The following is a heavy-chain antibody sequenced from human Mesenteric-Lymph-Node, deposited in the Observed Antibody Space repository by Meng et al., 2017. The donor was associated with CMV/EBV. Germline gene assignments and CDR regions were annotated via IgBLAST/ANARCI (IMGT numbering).Heavy chain of an antibody. J-gene: IGHJ5*02. Sequence: GGSLRLSCAASGFTFSNYAMSWVRQAPGKELEWVSAITGTGRSTYYADSVKGRFTISRDNSKNTLYLQMNSLRAEDTAVYYCARGPRPYSSSGLFDPWGQGTLVTVSS. V-gene: IGHV3-23*01. CDR1: GFTFSNYA. CDR3: ARGPRPYSSSGLFDP. D-gene: IGHD6-13*01. CDR2: ITGTGRST.